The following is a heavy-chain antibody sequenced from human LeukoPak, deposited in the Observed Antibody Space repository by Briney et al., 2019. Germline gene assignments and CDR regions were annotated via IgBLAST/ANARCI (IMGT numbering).Heavy chain of an antibody. CDR3: ARGFRKGYSGYDLYFFDY. D-gene: IGHD5-12*01. Sequence: ASVKVSCKASGYTFSGYYMHWVRQAPGQGLEWTGRINPNSGGTNYAQKFQGRVTMTRDTSISTAYMELSRLRSDDTAVYYCARGFRKGYSGYDLYFFDYWGQGTLVTVSS. J-gene: IGHJ4*02. V-gene: IGHV1-2*06. CDR2: INPNSGGT. CDR1: GYTFSGYY.